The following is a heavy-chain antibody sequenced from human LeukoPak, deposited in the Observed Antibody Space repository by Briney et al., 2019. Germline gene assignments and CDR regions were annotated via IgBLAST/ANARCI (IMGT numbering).Heavy chain of an antibody. CDR2: INHSGST. Sequence: SETLSLTCAVYGGSFSGYYWSWIRQSPGKGLEWIGEINHSGSTNYNPSLKSRVTISVDTSKNQFSLKLSSVTAADTAVYYCARGNTYYDFWSGYYTVDLDYWGQGALVTVSS. CDR3: ARGNTYYDFWSGYYTVDLDY. D-gene: IGHD3-3*01. CDR1: GGSFSGYY. J-gene: IGHJ4*02. V-gene: IGHV4-34*01.